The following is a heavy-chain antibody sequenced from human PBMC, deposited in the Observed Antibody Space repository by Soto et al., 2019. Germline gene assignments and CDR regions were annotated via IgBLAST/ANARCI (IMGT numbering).Heavy chain of an antibody. V-gene: IGHV1-69*02. CDR1: GGTFSSYI. CDR2: IIPIVGIA. Sequence: QVQLVQSGAEVKKPGSSVKVSCKASGGTFSSYIISWVRQAPGQGLEWMGRIIPIVGIANYAQRFQGRVTITADNSTRTAYMEMSSPRSEDTAVYYCARGGVAGFDPWGQGTLVTVSS. D-gene: IGHD6-19*01. CDR3: ARGGVAGFDP. J-gene: IGHJ5*02.